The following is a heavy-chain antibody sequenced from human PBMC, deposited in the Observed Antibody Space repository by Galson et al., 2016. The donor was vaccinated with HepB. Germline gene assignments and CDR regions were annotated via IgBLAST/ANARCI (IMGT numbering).Heavy chain of an antibody. Sequence: CAISGDSVSSYSAAWNWIRQSPPRGLEWLGRTYYRSKWYNEYATSVGGRININPDTTENHFSLHLNSVTPEDTAIYYCARAWTSRPSTRQTDHFDYWGQGTLVTVSS. CDR1: GDSVSSYSAA. D-gene: IGHD1-1*01. CDR2: TYYRSKWYN. J-gene: IGHJ4*02. V-gene: IGHV6-1*01. CDR3: ARAWTSRPSTRQTDHFDY.